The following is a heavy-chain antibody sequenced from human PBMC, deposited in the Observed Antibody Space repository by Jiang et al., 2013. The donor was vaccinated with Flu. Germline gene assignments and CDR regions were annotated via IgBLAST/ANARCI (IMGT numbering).Heavy chain of an antibody. CDR1: RDSVSSNSAA. CDR2: TYYRSKWYN. CDR3: ARGKYSSSWSLYYYYGMDV. D-gene: IGHD6-13*01. J-gene: IGHJ6*02. Sequence: QTLSLTCAISRDSVSSNSAAWNWIRQSPSRGLEWLGRTYYRSKWYNDYAVSVKSRITINPDTSKNQFSLQLNSVTPEDTAVYYCARGKYSSSWSLYYYYGMDVWGQGTTVTVSS. V-gene: IGHV6-1*01.